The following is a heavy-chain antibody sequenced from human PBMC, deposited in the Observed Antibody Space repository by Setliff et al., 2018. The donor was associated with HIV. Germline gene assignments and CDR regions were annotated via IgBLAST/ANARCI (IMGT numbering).Heavy chain of an antibody. CDR2: VNPKFGGT. Sequence: GASVKVSCKASGYTFTDYYFHWVRQAPGQGLEWMGWVNPKFGGTLYAQKFRGRVTMTRDMSINTVYLELSSLSSDDTAVYYCARDLSTHWSGYSLGFWGPGTRVTSPQ. CDR1: GYTFTDYY. D-gene: IGHD3-3*01. J-gene: IGHJ4*01. CDR3: ARDLSTHWSGYSLGF. V-gene: IGHV1-2*02.